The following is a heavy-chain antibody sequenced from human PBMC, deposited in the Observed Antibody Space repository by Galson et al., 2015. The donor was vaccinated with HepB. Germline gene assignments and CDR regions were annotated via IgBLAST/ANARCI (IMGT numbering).Heavy chain of an antibody. J-gene: IGHJ4*02. Sequence: QSGAEVKKPGESLRISCQGSGYSFTTYWIGWVRQMPGKGLEWMGIIYPGDSDARYSPSFQGQVTISADKSTNTAYLQWSSLKASDTAKYYCARHTGLYSSWTPFDYWGQGTLVTVSS. D-gene: IGHD6-13*01. CDR3: ARHTGLYSSWTPFDY. CDR2: IYPGDSDA. V-gene: IGHV5-51*01. CDR1: GYSFTTYW.